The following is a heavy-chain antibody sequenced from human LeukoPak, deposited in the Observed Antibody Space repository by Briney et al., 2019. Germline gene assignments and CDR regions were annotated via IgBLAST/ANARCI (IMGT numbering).Heavy chain of an antibody. Sequence: ASETLSLTCAVYGGSFSGHYWSWIRQPPGKGLEWIGEINHSGSTNYNPSLKSRVTISVDTSKNQFSLKLSSVTAADTAVYYCAREPMAAAGHYYFDYWGQGTLVTVSS. V-gene: IGHV4-34*01. CDR1: GGSFSGHY. D-gene: IGHD6-13*01. CDR3: AREPMAAAGHYYFDY. J-gene: IGHJ4*02. CDR2: INHSGST.